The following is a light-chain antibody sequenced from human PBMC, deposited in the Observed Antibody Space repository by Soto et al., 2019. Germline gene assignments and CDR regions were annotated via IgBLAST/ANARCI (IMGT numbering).Light chain of an antibody. CDR2: AAS. CDR3: QHYGSSPPGT. CDR1: QSVSNNY. J-gene: IGKJ1*01. Sequence: EIVLTQSPGTLSLSPGERATLSCRASQSVSNNYLAWYQQKPGQAPRLLIYAASIRASGIPDRFSGSGSGTDFTLTISRLEPEDFAVYFCQHYGSSPPGTFGQGTKVDIK. V-gene: IGKV3-20*01.